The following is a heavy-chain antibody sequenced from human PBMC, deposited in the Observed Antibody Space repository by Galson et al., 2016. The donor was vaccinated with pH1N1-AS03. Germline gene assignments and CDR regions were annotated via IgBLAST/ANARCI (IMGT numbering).Heavy chain of an antibody. Sequence: SLRLSCAASGFTFSSYGMHWVRQTLGKGLEWVAVIWYDGSNKYYADSVKGRFTISRDNSKNTLYLQMSSLRAGDTAVYYCARGQGYNSGYFDTDYWGRGTLGTVSS. CDR2: IWYDGSNK. CDR3: ARGQGYNSGYFDTDY. V-gene: IGHV3-33*01. J-gene: IGHJ4*02. CDR1: GFTFSSYG. D-gene: IGHD3-22*01.